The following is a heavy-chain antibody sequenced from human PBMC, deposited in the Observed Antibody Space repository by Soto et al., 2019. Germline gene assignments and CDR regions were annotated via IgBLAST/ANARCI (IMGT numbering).Heavy chain of an antibody. Sequence: QVQLVQSGAEVMRPGSSVKVSCEASGGTFSTSAISWVRQAPGQGLERMGGIIPIFGTANYPQKFQGRVTITADKSTSTAYMEVSSLRTEDTAVYYCARVSSSGWFYFEYWGQGTLVTVSS. CDR1: GGTFSTSA. V-gene: IGHV1-69*06. CDR3: ARVSSSGWFYFEY. D-gene: IGHD6-19*01. J-gene: IGHJ4*02. CDR2: IIPIFGTA.